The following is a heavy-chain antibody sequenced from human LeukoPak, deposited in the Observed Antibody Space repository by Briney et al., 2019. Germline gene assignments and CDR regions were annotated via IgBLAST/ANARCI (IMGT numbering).Heavy chain of an antibody. V-gene: IGHV3-23*01. Sequence: GGSLRLSCAASGFTFSIYAMTWARQAPGKGLEWVSTISGSGGSTYYADSVKGRFTISRDNSKNTLYLQMNSLRAEDTAVYYCAKDFGLGYYDFWSGYDLSYFDYWGQGTLVTVSS. J-gene: IGHJ4*02. D-gene: IGHD3-3*01. CDR3: AKDFGLGYYDFWSGYDLSYFDY. CDR2: ISGSGGST. CDR1: GFTFSIYA.